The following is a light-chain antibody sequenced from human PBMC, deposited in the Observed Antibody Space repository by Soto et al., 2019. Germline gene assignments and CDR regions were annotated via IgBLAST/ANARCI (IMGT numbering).Light chain of an antibody. CDR2: GAS. V-gene: IGKV3-15*01. Sequence: EILITQSPATLSVSPGERATLSCRASQSVGNNLAWYQQRPAQTPMLLIYGASTRATGIPARFSGSGSGIEFTRTINSLQSEDFALYYCQQYNKWPLFTFGPGTRVDI. J-gene: IGKJ3*01. CDR3: QQYNKWPLFT. CDR1: QSVGNN.